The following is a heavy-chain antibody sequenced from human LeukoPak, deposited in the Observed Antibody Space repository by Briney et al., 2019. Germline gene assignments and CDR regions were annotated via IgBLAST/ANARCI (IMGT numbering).Heavy chain of an antibody. Sequence: GGSLRLSCAASGFTFSSYEMTWVRQAPGKGLEWVSYIGGSGTTIYYADSVKGRFTISRDNAKNSLYLQMNSLRAEDTAVYYCVRDFWSGSSWFDPRGQGTLVTVSS. J-gene: IGHJ5*02. CDR2: IGGSGTTI. D-gene: IGHD3-3*01. CDR1: GFTFSSYE. CDR3: VRDFWSGSSWFDP. V-gene: IGHV3-48*03.